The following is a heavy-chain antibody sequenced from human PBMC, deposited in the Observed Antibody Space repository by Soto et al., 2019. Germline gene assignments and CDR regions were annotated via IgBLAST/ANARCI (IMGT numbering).Heavy chain of an antibody. J-gene: IGHJ6*03. CDR2: INPSGGST. Sequence: ASVKVSCKASGYTFTSYYMHWVRQAPGQGLEWMGIINPSGGSTSYAQKFQGRVTMTRDTSTSTVYMELSSLRSEDTAVYYCARGGITIFGVVECYYYMDVWGKGTTVTVSS. D-gene: IGHD3-3*01. V-gene: IGHV1-46*03. CDR3: ARGGITIFGVVECYYYMDV. CDR1: GYTFTSYY.